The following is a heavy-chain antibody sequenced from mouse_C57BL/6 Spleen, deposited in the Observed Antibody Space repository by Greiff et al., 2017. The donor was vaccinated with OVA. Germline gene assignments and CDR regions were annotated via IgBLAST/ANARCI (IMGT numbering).Heavy chain of an antibody. D-gene: IGHD2-1*01. CDR2: INPNNGGT. CDR3: ARGEFYGNPFAY. V-gene: IGHV1-22*01. CDR1: GYTFTDYN. Sequence: VQLQQSGSELVKPGASVKMSCKASGYTFTDYNMHWVKQSHGKSLEWIGYINPNNGGTSYNQKFKGKATLTVNKSSSTAYMELRSLTSEDSAVYYCARGEFYGNPFAYWGQGTLVTVSA. J-gene: IGHJ3*01.